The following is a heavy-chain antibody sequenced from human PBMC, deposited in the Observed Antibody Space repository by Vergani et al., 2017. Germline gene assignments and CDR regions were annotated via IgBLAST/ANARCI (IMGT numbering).Heavy chain of an antibody. Sequence: QVLLVQSGAEVKKPGASVRVSCKTSGYTFTGYYMHWVRQAPGQGLEWMGWINPNSGGTNYAQKFQGRVTMTRDTSISTAYMELSRLRSDDTAVYYCAGEVGATSSSLFDYWGQGTLVTVSS. D-gene: IGHD1-26*01. CDR1: GYTFTGYY. J-gene: IGHJ4*02. CDR2: INPNSGGT. CDR3: AGEVGATSSSLFDY. V-gene: IGHV1-2*02.